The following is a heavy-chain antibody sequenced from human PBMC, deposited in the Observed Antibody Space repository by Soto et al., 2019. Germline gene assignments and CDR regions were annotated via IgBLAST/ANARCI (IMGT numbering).Heavy chain of an antibody. V-gene: IGHV4-31*03. CDR1: GGSISSGGYY. CDR3: GAGLVLIPTPSYYYYGMDV. Sequence: PSETLSLTCTVSGGSISSGGYYWSWIRQHPGKGLEWIGYIYYSGSTYYNPSLKSRVTISVDTSKNQFSLKLSSVTAADTAVYYSGAGLVLIPTPSYYYYGMDVWGQGTTVTVSS. J-gene: IGHJ6*02. D-gene: IGHD2-8*01. CDR2: IYYSGST.